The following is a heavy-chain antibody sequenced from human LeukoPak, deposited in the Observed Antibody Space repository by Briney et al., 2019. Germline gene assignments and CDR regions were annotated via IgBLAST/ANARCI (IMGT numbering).Heavy chain of an antibody. CDR1: GGSFSGYY. D-gene: IGHD6-13*01. CDR2: INHSGST. V-gene: IGHV4-34*01. CDR3: ARGHRRLQYSSSYYYYYYMDV. Sequence: SDTLSLTCAVYGGSFSGYYWMWIRQPPGKGLEGIGEINHSGSTNYNPSLKSRVTISVDTSKNQFSLKLSSVTAADTAVYYCARGHRRLQYSSSYYYYYYMDVWGKGTTVTVSS. J-gene: IGHJ6*03.